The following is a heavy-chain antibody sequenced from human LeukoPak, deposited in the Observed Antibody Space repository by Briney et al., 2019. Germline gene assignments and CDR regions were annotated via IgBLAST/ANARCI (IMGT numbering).Heavy chain of an antibody. CDR3: VRLDSSGWYDY. CDR2: INSDGSST. Sequence: PGGSLRLSCAASGFTFRNFWMHWVRQPPGKGLLWVSRINSDGSSTTYADSMKGRFTISRDNTKNTLYLQMSSLRAEDTAVYYCVRLDSSGWYDYWGQGTLVTVSS. V-gene: IGHV3-74*01. D-gene: IGHD6-19*01. CDR1: GFTFRNFW. J-gene: IGHJ4*02.